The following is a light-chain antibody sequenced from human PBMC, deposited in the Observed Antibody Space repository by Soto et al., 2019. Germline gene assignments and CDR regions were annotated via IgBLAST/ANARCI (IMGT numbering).Light chain of an antibody. Sequence: QSALAQPASVSVPPGQSITISFAGTNTDVGGYNYVSWYLHYPAKTPKLIIYEVTYQPSGVSHRFSGSKSGNTASLTISGIQAEEDADYYCSSYSSSSAPDVIFGGGTKLTVL. CDR2: EVT. CDR1: NTDVGGYNY. V-gene: IGLV2-14*01. J-gene: IGLJ2*01. CDR3: SSYSSSSAPDVI.